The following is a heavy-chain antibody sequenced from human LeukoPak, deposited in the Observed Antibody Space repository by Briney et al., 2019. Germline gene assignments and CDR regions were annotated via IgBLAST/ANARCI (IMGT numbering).Heavy chain of an antibody. V-gene: IGHV3-66*02. J-gene: IGHJ4*02. Sequence: GGSLRLSCAASGFTVSSNYMSWVRQAPGKGLDWVSVIYSGGSTYYADSVKGRFTISRDNSKNTLYLQMNSLRAEDTAVYYCARDRRGVNYFDYWGQGTLVTVSS. CDR3: ARDRRGVNYFDY. D-gene: IGHD3-10*01. CDR1: GFTVSSNY. CDR2: IYSGGST.